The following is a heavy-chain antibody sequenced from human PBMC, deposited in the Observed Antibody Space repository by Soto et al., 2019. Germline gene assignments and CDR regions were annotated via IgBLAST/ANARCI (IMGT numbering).Heavy chain of an antibody. CDR2: SYYRSKWFN. CDR1: GDSVSSNTAA. Sequence: PSQTLSLTCAISGDSVSSNTAAWHWIRQSPSRGLEWLGRSYYRSKWFNDYAASIKSRATIKPDTSKNQFSLQLNSVTPGDTALYFCARVNDFDSVWADKGGFDFWGQGTQVTVSS. J-gene: IGHJ4*02. D-gene: IGHD3-22*01. V-gene: IGHV6-1*01. CDR3: ARVNDFDSVWADKGGFDF.